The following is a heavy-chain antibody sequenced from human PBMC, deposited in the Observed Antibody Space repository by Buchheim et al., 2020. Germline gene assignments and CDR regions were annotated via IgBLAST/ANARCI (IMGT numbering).Heavy chain of an antibody. CDR3: ARGGYCSAGSCYSGKGDY. D-gene: IGHD2-15*01. J-gene: IGHJ4*02. CDR2: ISYDGNYK. CDR1: GFTFSIYA. Sequence: QVQLVESGGGVVQPGRSLRLSCAASGFTFSIYAIHRVRQAPGKGLEWVAVISYDGNYKYYADSVKGRLTISRDNSKNTLYLQMNSLRTEDTAVYYCARGGYCSAGSCYSGKGDYWGQGTL. V-gene: IGHV3-30*14.